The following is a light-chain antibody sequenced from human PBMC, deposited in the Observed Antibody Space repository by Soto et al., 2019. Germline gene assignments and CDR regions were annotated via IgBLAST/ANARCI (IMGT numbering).Light chain of an antibody. CDR1: QSVGSN. Sequence: EIVLTQSPATLSKSPGERGTLSCRASQSVGSNLAWYQQNPGQAPRVLIYGASTRATGIPARFSGSGSGTEFTLTISSLQSEDFAVYHCQHYNNWPPTWTFGQGTKVEVK. CDR2: GAS. CDR3: QHYNNWPPTWT. V-gene: IGKV3-15*01. J-gene: IGKJ1*01.